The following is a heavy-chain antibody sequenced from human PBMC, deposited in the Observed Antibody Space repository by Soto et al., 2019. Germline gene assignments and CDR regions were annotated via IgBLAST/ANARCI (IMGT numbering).Heavy chain of an antibody. J-gene: IGHJ4*02. Sequence: GASVKVSCKVSGYTLTELSMHWVRQAPGKGLEWMGGFDPEDGETIYAQKFQGRVTMTEDTSTDTAYMELSSLRSEEKAVYYSTTEPPICHYYDSSGNSPPRCYFDNWGQGTLVTVSS. CDR2: FDPEDGET. CDR3: TTEPPICHYYDSSGNSPPRCYFDN. V-gene: IGHV1-24*01. CDR1: GYTLTELS. D-gene: IGHD3-22*01.